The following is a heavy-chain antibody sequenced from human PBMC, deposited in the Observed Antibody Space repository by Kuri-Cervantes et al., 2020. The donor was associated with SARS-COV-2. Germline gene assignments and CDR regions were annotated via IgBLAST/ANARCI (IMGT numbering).Heavy chain of an antibody. CDR3: ARHLGGYGDRGFDF. D-gene: IGHD4-17*01. J-gene: IGHJ4*02. CDR2: ISYSWTT. V-gene: IGHV4-39*01. Sequence: WIRQPPGKGLEWIGSISYSWTTSHNPSLKRRVTISLDTSKNQFSLRLTSVTAADSAVYYCARHLGGYGDRGFDFWGQGTLVTVSS.